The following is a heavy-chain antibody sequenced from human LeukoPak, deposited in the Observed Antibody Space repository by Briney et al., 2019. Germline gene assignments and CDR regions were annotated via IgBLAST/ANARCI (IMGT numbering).Heavy chain of an antibody. CDR3: ARGGSLYCGGDCYPPSRYSAPNHSGMDV. CDR1: GFTLSSYD. Sequence: GGSLRLSCAASGFTLSSYDMHWVRQTPGKGLEWVSGIGTNGDTYYPGSVKGRFTISRENAKNSLYLQMSSLTAGDTAVYYCARGGSLYCGGDCYPPSRYSAPNHSGMDVWGQGTTVTVSS. V-gene: IGHV3-13*01. CDR2: IGTNGDT. J-gene: IGHJ6*02. D-gene: IGHD2-21*02.